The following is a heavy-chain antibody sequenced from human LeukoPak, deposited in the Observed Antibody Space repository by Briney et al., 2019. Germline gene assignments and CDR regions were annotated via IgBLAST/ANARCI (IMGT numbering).Heavy chain of an antibody. CDR1: GFTFSSYS. V-gene: IGHV3-48*04. J-gene: IGHJ4*02. CDR2: ISSSSSTI. D-gene: IGHD3-9*01. CDR3: ARDFRRYDTVW. Sequence: GGSLRLSCAASGFTFSSYSMNWVRQAPGKGLEWVSYISSSSSTIYYADSVKGRFTISRDNAKNPLYLQMNSLRAEDTAVYYCARDFRRYDTVWGGQGTLVTVSS.